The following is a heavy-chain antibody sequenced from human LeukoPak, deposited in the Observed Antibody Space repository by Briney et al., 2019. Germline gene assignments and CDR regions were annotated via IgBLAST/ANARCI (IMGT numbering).Heavy chain of an antibody. V-gene: IGHV4-59*01. J-gene: IGHJ3*02. CDR1: GGSISSYY. Sequence: SETLSLTCTVSGGSISSYYWSWIRQPPGRGLEWIGYIYYSGSTNYNPSPKSRVTISVDTSKNQFSLKLSSVTAADTAVYYCTRDYYGSGNAFDIWGQGTMVTVSS. CDR3: TRDYYGSGNAFDI. CDR2: IYYSGST. D-gene: IGHD3-10*01.